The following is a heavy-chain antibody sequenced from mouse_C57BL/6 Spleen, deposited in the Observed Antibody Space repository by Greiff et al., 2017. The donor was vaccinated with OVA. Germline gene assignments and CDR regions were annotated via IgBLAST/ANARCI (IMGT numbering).Heavy chain of an antibody. CDR3: AGGYSNYPFDY. CDR2: INPSSGYT. J-gene: IGHJ2*01. CDR1: GYTFTSYT. V-gene: IGHV1-4*01. D-gene: IGHD2-5*01. Sequence: QVQLQQSGAELARPGASVKLSCKASGYTFTSYTMHWVKQRPGQGLEWIGYINPSSGYTKYNQKFKDKATLTADKPSSTAYMQLSSLTSEDSTVYYCAGGYSNYPFDYWGQGTTLTVSS.